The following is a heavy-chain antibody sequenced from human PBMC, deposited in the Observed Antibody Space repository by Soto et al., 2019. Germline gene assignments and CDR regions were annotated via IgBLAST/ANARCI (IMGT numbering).Heavy chain of an antibody. D-gene: IGHD3-10*01. Sequence: QVQLVESGGGVVQPGRSLRLSCAASGFTFSSYGMHWVRQAPGKGLEWVAVIWYDGSNKYYADSVKGRFTISRDNSKNTLYLQMTSLRDEDTAVYYCARYSSYYYGSGSWFDPWGQGTLVTVSS. V-gene: IGHV3-33*01. CDR1: GFTFSSYG. J-gene: IGHJ5*02. CDR3: ARYSSYYYGSGSWFDP. CDR2: IWYDGSNK.